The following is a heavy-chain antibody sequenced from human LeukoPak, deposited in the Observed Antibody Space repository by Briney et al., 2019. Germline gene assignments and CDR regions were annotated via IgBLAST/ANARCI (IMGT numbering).Heavy chain of an antibody. V-gene: IGHV3-30-3*01. Sequence: PGGSLRLSCAASGFTFSSHAMHWVRLAPGKGLELVAVISYDGTNKYCADSVKGRFTISRDNSKNTVYLQMNSLRAEDTAVYYCARDTAMVTGYLDYWGQGTLVTVSS. CDR3: ARDTAMVTGYLDY. D-gene: IGHD5-18*01. CDR2: ISYDGTNK. J-gene: IGHJ4*02. CDR1: GFTFSSHA.